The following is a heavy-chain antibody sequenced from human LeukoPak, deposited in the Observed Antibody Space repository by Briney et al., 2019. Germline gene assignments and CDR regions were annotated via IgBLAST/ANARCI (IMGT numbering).Heavy chain of an antibody. CDR1: GFTFSSYW. Sequence: GGSLRLSCTASGFTFSSYWMNWVRQAPGKWLEWVANIKQDGSEKYYVDSVKGRFTISRDNAKKSLYLQMNSLRAEDTAVYYCARETEMANLDYWGQGTLVTVSS. CDR2: IKQDGSEK. D-gene: IGHD5-24*01. V-gene: IGHV3-7*04. J-gene: IGHJ4*02. CDR3: ARETEMANLDY.